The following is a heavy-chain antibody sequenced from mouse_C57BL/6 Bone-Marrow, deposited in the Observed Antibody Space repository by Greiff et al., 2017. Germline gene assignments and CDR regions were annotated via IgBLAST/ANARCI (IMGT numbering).Heavy chain of an antibody. CDR3: AREGGYDYDVTWFAY. CDR1: GYTFTSYW. Sequence: QVQLQQPGAELVMPGASVKLSCKASGYTFTSYWMHWVKQRPGQGLEWIGEIDPSDSYTNYNQKFKGKSTLTVDKSSSTAYMQLSSLTSEDSAVYYCAREGGYDYDVTWFAYWCQGTLVTVSA. CDR2: IDPSDSYT. V-gene: IGHV1-69*01. J-gene: IGHJ3*01. D-gene: IGHD2-4*01.